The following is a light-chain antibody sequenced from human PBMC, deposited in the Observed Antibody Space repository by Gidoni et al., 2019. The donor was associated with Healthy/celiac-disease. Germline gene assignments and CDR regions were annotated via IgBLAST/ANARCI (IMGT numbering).Light chain of an antibody. CDR3: QQYNNWPPLT. CDR1: QSVSSN. V-gene: IGKV3-15*01. CDR2: GAS. Sequence: EIVMSQSPATLSVSPGERATLSCRASQSVSSNLAWYQQKPGQSPRLLIYGASTRATGIPARVSGSGSGTEFTLTISILQSEDFAVYYCQQYNNWPPLTFGGGTKVEIK. J-gene: IGKJ4*01.